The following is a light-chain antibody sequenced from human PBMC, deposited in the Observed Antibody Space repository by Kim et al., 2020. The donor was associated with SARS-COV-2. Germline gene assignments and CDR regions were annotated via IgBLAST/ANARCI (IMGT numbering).Light chain of an antibody. J-gene: IGKJ1*01. CDR3: KQYDNSPWT. V-gene: IGKV3-20*01. Sequence: DIVLTQSPGTLSLSPGDRATLSCRASQSVINSYLAWYQQKPGQAPRLLMYDASTRATDIPDSFSGSGSGTDFTLTISRREPEDFAVYYGKQYDNSPWTFGQRTKVDSK. CDR1: QSVINSY. CDR2: DAS.